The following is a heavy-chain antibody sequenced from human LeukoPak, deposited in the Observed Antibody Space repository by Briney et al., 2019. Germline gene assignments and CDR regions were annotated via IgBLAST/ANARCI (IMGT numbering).Heavy chain of an antibody. J-gene: IGHJ4*02. V-gene: IGHV3-53*01. D-gene: IGHD3-22*01. CDR3: ARESNSSGYYYDRYFDY. CDR2: IYSGGST. CDR1: GFTVSSNY. Sequence: GGSLRLSCAASGFTVSSNYMSWVRQAPGKGLEWVSVIYSGGSTYYADSVKGRFTISRDNSKNTLYLQMNSLRAEDTAVYYCARESNSSGYYYDRYFDYWGQGTLVTVSS.